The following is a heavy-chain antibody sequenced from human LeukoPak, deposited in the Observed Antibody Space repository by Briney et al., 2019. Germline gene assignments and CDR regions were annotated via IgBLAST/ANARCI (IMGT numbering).Heavy chain of an antibody. V-gene: IGHV4-34*01. Sequence: SETLSLTCAVYGGSFSGYYWSWIRQPPGKGLEWIGEINHSGSTNYNPPLKSRVTISVDTSKNQFSLKLSSVTAADTAVYYCARARGGNFLRLDAFDIWGQGTMVTVSS. CDR2: INHSGST. CDR3: ARARGGNFLRLDAFDI. CDR1: GGSFSGYY. J-gene: IGHJ3*02. D-gene: IGHD4-23*01.